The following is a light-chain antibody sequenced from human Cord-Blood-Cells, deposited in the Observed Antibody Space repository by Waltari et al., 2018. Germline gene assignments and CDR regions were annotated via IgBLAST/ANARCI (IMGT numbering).Light chain of an antibody. CDR2: EGS. CDR3: CSYAGSSTLV. Sequence: QSALTQPASVSGSPGQSITISCTGTSSDVGSYNLVSWYQQHPGKAPKLMIYEGSKRPSGVSIRFSGSKSGNTASLTISGLQAEDEADYYCCSYAGSSTLVFGGGTKLTFL. J-gene: IGLJ3*02. V-gene: IGLV2-23*01. CDR1: SSDVGSYNL.